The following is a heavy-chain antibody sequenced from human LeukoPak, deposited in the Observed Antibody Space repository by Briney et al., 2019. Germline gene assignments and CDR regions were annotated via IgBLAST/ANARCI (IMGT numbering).Heavy chain of an antibody. CDR3: ARGDTWGTLYNAFFDH. J-gene: IGHJ4*02. D-gene: IGHD3-16*01. V-gene: IGHV4-4*07. CDR1: GGSISNYY. CDR2: IYTSGTT. Sequence: SETLSLTCTVSGGSISNYYWSWIRQPAGKGLEWIGRIYTSGTTNYNPSLKSRVTMSVDTSQNQFSLKLNSVTAADTAVYYCARGDTWGTLYNAFFDHWGQGTLVTVSS.